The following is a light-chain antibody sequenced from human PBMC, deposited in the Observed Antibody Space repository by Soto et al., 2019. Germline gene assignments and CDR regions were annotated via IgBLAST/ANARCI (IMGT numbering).Light chain of an antibody. CDR3: MQALQTPRT. CDR1: QSLLHSNGYNY. Sequence: DIVMTQSPLSLPVTPGEPASISCRSSQSLLHSNGYNYLDWYLQKPGQSPQLLIYLGSNRASGVPDRFSGSGSGTDFTLKISRVEVEDVGFYYCMQALQTPRTFGQGTRLEIK. J-gene: IGKJ5*01. V-gene: IGKV2-28*01. CDR2: LGS.